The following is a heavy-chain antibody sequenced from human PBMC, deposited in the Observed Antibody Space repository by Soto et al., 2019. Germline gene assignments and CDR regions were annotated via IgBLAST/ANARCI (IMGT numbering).Heavy chain of an antibody. D-gene: IGHD4-17*01. Sequence: SETLSLTCTVSGGSISSGDYYWSWIRQPPGKGLEWIGYIYYSGSTYYNPSLKSRVTISVDKSKNQFSLKLSSVTAADTAVYYCAGSTVVTYYFDYWGQGTLVTVSS. CDR2: IYYSGST. J-gene: IGHJ4*02. CDR1: GGSISSGDYY. V-gene: IGHV4-30-4*01. CDR3: AGSTVVTYYFDY.